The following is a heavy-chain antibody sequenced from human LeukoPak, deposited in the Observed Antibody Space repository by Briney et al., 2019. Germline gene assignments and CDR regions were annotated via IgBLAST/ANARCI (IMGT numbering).Heavy chain of an antibody. D-gene: IGHD6-19*01. Sequence: GGSLRLSCAASGFSFSSYAMNWVRQSPGKGLEWVSVISGSGFSTNYADSVKGRFTISRDNSKNTLYLQMNSLRAEDTAVYYCAKDVMVAVAGTYFDYWGQGTLVTVPS. CDR2: ISGSGFST. CDR1: GFSFSSYA. J-gene: IGHJ4*02. CDR3: AKDVMVAVAGTYFDY. V-gene: IGHV3-23*01.